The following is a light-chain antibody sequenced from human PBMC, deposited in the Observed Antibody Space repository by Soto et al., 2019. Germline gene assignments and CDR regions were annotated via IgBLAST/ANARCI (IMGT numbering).Light chain of an antibody. Sequence: EIVLTQSPGTLSLSPGERATLSCRAGQSVSSSYLAWYQQKPGQAPRLLIYGASSRATGIPDRFSGSGSGTDFTLTISRLEPEDFAVYYCQQYGSSPRYTFGQGTKVDIK. CDR2: GAS. V-gene: IGKV3-20*01. CDR1: QSVSSSY. CDR3: QQYGSSPRYT. J-gene: IGKJ2*01.